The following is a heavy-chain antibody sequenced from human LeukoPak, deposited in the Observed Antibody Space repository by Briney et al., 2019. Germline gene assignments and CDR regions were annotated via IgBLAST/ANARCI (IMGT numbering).Heavy chain of an antibody. D-gene: IGHD2-15*01. J-gene: IGHJ4*02. CDR2: ISSSGKP. CDR3: AREGSGLDN. Sequence: PSETLSLTCTVSGDSMNSDDYFWTWIRQHPGKGLEWIGYISSSGKPYCNPSLQSRVNLSLDTSENHFSLTLHSVTAADTAVFYCAREGSGLDNRGRGTLVSVFS. V-gene: IGHV4-31*03. CDR1: GDSMNSDDYF.